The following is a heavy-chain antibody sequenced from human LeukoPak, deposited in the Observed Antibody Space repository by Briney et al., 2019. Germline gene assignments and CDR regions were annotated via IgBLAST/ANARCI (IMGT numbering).Heavy chain of an antibody. V-gene: IGHV3-30-3*01. CDR2: ISYDGSNK. CDR3: ARDGPYYYDSSGYSYYFDY. Sequence: GGSLRLSCAASGFTFSSYAMHWVRQAPGKGLEWVAVISYDGSNKYYADSEKGRFTTSRDNSKNTLYLQMNSLRAEDTAVYYCARDGPYYYDSSGYSYYFDYWGQGTLVTVSS. CDR1: GFTFSSYA. J-gene: IGHJ4*02. D-gene: IGHD3-22*01.